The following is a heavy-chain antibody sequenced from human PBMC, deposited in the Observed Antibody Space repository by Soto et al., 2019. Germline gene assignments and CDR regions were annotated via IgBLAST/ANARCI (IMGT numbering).Heavy chain of an antibody. D-gene: IGHD3-16*01. J-gene: IGHJ4*02. CDR1: GFSFSRYS. CDR3: VGARHSSY. V-gene: IGHV3-48*02. Sequence: EVQLVESGGGLVQPGGSLRLSCAASGFSFSRYSMNWVRQAPGKGLEWVSYIGNSTNTMYYADSVKGRFTFSIDNANIALYLQMNSLEDDDSAGYYCVGARHSSYLCQGTLGNVSS. CDR2: IGNSTNTM.